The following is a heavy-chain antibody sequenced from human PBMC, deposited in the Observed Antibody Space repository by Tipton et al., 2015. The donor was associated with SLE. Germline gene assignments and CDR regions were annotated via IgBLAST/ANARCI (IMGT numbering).Heavy chain of an antibody. D-gene: IGHD4-11*01. CDR2: INHSGST. Sequence: TLSLTCAVYGGSFSGYYWSWIRQPPGKGLEWIGEINHSGSTNYNPSLKSRVTISVDTSKNQFSLNLRSVTAADTAVYYCVRHPTVTALTTVPYDIWGPGTMVTVSS. J-gene: IGHJ3*02. V-gene: IGHV4-34*01. CDR1: GGSFSGYY. CDR3: VRHPTVTALTTVPYDI.